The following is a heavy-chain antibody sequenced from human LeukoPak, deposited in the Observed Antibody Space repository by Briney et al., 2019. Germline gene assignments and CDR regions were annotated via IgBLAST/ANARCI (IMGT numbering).Heavy chain of an antibody. Sequence: GGSLRLSCAASGFTFDDYAMHWVRQAPGQDLEWFSGISWNSGSIGYADSGKGRFTISRDNAKNSLYLQMNSLRAEGTAVYYCARVYRPKDSSSDYYYYYYMDVWGKGTTVTVSS. CDR3: ARVYRPKDSSSDYYYYYYMDV. CDR1: GFTFDDYA. J-gene: IGHJ6*03. D-gene: IGHD6-6*01. CDR2: ISWNSGSI. V-gene: IGHV3-9*01.